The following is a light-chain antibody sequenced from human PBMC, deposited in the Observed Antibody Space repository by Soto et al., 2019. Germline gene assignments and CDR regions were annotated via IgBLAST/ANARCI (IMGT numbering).Light chain of an antibody. J-gene: IGKJ5*01. CDR3: QQYNNWYT. V-gene: IGKV3-15*01. CDR2: DAS. CDR1: QSVSRN. Sequence: EIVMTQSPATLSVSPGERATLSCRASQSVSRNLAWYQQKPGQAPRLLIHDASTRATGIPARFSGSGSGTEFTLTISSLQSEDFAVYYCQQYNNWYTFGQGTRLEIK.